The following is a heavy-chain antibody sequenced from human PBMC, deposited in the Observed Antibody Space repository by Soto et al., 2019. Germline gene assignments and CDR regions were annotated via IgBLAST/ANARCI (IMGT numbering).Heavy chain of an antibody. J-gene: IGHJ5*02. CDR2: INRDGSEE. D-gene: IGHD2-2*01. V-gene: IGHV3-7*03. Sequence: EMLLVESGGGLVQPGGSLRLSCVASGFTFSGYWMNWVRQAPGKGLEWVANINRDGSEEDYVDSVKGRFTISRDNAKNSVYLQMDSLSGADSAVYYCARDPGPRSASIRGLGWFDPLGEGTLVTVSS. CDR3: ARDPGPRSASIRGLGWFDP. CDR1: GFTFSGYW.